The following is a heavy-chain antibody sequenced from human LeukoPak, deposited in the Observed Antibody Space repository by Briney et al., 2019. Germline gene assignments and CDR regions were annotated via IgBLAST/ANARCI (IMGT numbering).Heavy chain of an antibody. CDR3: AKDVNFDWLLPDY. CDR1: GFTFSSYS. Sequence: GGSLRLSCAASGFTFSSYSMNWVRQAPGKGLEWVSSISSSSSYIYYADSVKGRFTISRDNSKNTLYLQMNSLRAEDTAVYYCAKDVNFDWLLPDYWGQGTLVTVSS. V-gene: IGHV3-21*01. CDR2: ISSSSSYI. D-gene: IGHD3-9*01. J-gene: IGHJ4*02.